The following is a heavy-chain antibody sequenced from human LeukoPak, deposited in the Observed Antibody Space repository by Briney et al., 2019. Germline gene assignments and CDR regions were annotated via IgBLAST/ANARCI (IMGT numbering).Heavy chain of an antibody. Sequence: GASVKVSCKASGYTFTGYYMHWVRQAPGQGLEWMGWINPNSGGTNYAQKFQGRVTMTRDTSISTAYMELSRLRSDDTAVYYCARVSPVLYGDYVNYWGQGTLVTVSS. CDR1: GYTFTGYY. J-gene: IGHJ4*02. D-gene: IGHD4-17*01. CDR2: INPNSGGT. CDR3: ARVSPVLYGDYVNY. V-gene: IGHV1-2*02.